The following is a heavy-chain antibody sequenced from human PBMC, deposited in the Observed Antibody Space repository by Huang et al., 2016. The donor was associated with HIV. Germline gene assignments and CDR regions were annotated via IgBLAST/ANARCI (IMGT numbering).Heavy chain of an antibody. D-gene: IGHD2-15*01. CDR3: TKGYSGVSVYAFDI. V-gene: IGHV3-72*01. Sequence: EEQLVESGGGFVQPGGSLRLSCAGAGFTLSDHYIDWVRQAPGKGLEWVGRSGNRADSYTTEYAASVKGRFAISRDDSKNALYLHMNSLKTDDTAVYHCTKGYSGVSVYAFDIWGQGTMVTVSS. CDR1: GFTLSDHY. J-gene: IGHJ3*02. CDR2: SGNRADSYTT.